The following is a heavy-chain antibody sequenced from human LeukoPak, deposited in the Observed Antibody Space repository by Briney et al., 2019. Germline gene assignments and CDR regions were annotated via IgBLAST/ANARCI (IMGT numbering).Heavy chain of an antibody. V-gene: IGHV3-23*01. Sequence: HPGGSLRLSCAASGITFSTYAMTWVRQAPGKGLEWVPSIRGSGGGTDYADSVKGRFTISRDNSRDTLFLQMNSLRAEDTALYYCTRDPNGDYVGAFDMWGPGTMVTVSS. J-gene: IGHJ3*02. CDR2: IRGSGGGT. CDR3: TRDPNGDYVGAFDM. D-gene: IGHD4-17*01. CDR1: GITFSTYA.